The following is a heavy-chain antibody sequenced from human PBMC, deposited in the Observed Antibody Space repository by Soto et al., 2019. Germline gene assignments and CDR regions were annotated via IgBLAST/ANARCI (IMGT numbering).Heavy chain of an antibody. V-gene: IGHV3-48*01. D-gene: IGHD4-17*01. Sequence: GGSLRLSCAASGFTFSSYSMNWVRQAPGKGLEWVSYISSSSSTVYYADSVKGRFTISRDNAKNSVYLEMDSLRAEDTALYYCARDVDADFRTDFDYWGRGTLVTVSS. J-gene: IGHJ4*02. CDR1: GFTFSSYS. CDR2: ISSSSSTV. CDR3: ARDVDADFRTDFDY.